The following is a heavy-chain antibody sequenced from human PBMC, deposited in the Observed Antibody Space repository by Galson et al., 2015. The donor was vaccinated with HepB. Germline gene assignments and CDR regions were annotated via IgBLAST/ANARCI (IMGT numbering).Heavy chain of an antibody. V-gene: IGHV1-3*01. CDR2: INAGNGNT. Sequence: SVKVSCKASGYTFTSYAMHWVRQAPGQRLEWMGWINAGNGNTKYSQKFQGRVTITRDTSASTAYMELSSLRSEDTAVYYCARRAVGGGGFDPWGQGTLVTVSS. J-gene: IGHJ5*02. CDR1: GYTFTSYA. D-gene: IGHD3-16*01. CDR3: ARRAVGGGGFDP.